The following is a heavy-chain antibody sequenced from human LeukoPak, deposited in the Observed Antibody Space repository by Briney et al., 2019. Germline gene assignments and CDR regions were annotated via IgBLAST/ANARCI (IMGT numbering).Heavy chain of an antibody. CDR2: IYYSGST. CDR1: GGSISSSSYY. V-gene: IGHV4-39*07. CDR3: ARLGYCSSTSCYFGYYMDV. D-gene: IGHD2-2*01. J-gene: IGHJ6*03. Sequence: SETLSLTCTVSGGSISSSSYYWGWIRQPPGKGLEWIGSIYYSGSTYYNPSLKSRVTISVDTSKNQFSLKLSSVTAADTAVYYCARLGYCSSTSCYFGYYMDVWGKGTTVTISS.